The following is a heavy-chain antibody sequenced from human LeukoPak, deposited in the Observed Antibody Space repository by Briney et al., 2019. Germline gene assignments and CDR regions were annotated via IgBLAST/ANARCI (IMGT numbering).Heavy chain of an antibody. J-gene: IGHJ5*02. D-gene: IGHD3-10*01. CDR1: GGSLSGYY. CDR3: ARSIRTYYYGSGTPSWFDP. V-gene: IGHV4-34*01. CDR2: INHSGST. Sequence: SETLSLTCAVYGGSLSGYYWSWIRQPPGKGLEWIGEINHSGSTNYNPSLKSRVTISVDTSKNQCSLKLRSVTAADTAVYYCARSIRTYYYGSGTPSWFDPWGQGTLVTVSS.